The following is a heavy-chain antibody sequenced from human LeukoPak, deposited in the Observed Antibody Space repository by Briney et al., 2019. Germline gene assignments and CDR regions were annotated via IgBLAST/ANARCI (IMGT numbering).Heavy chain of an antibody. Sequence: GASVKVSCKASGGTFSSYAISWVRQAPGQGLEWMGGIIPIFGTANYAQKFQGRVTITTDESTSTAYMELSSLRSEDTAMYYCARDFHYGDYGSYWGQGTLVTVSS. CDR1: GGTFSSYA. J-gene: IGHJ4*02. CDR3: ARDFHYGDYGSY. CDR2: IIPIFGTA. V-gene: IGHV1-69*05. D-gene: IGHD4-17*01.